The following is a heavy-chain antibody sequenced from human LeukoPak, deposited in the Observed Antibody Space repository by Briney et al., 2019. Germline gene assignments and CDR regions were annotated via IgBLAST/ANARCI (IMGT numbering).Heavy chain of an antibody. V-gene: IGHV4-34*01. CDR2: INHSGST. CDR1: GGSFSGYY. Sequence: KASETLSLTCAVYGGSFSGYYWSWIRQPPGKGLEWIGEINHSGSTNYNPSLKSRVTISVDTSKNQFSLKLSSVTAADTAVYYCARGIAVAGRSYYYYYMDVWGKGTTVTISS. CDR3: ARGIAVAGRSYYYYYMDV. J-gene: IGHJ6*03. D-gene: IGHD6-19*01.